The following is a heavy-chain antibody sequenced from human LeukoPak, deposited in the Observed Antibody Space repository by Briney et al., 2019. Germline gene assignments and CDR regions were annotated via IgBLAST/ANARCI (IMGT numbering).Heavy chain of an antibody. J-gene: IGHJ6*03. Sequence: GASVKVSCKASGYTFIDYYIHWVRQAPGQELEWMGWINPNGGGTNYAQKFQGRVTLTRDTSISTAYMELSRLTSDDTAVYYCARVLSAPTGFRIYYYYMDVWGKGTSITVSS. D-gene: IGHD1-1*01. CDR2: INPNGGGT. CDR3: ARVLSAPTGFRIYYYYMDV. CDR1: GYTFIDYY. V-gene: IGHV1-2*02.